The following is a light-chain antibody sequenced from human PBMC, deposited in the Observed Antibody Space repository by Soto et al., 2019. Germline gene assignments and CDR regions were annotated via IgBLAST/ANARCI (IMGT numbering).Light chain of an antibody. Sequence: QSVLTQPASVSGSPGQSITVSCTGTSSDVGGYNYVSWYQQHPGKAPKLIIYDVSVRPSGVSDRFSASKSGNTASLTISGLQAEDEADYYCSSYTVRGTIVFGGGTKATVL. J-gene: IGLJ1*01. CDR3: SSYTVRGTIV. CDR2: DVS. CDR1: SSDVGGYNY. V-gene: IGLV2-14*03.